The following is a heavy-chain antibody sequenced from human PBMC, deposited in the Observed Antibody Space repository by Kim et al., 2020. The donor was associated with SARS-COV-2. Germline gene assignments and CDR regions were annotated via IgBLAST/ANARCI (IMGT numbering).Heavy chain of an antibody. J-gene: IGHJ5*02. V-gene: IGHV3-7*03. CDR2: IKQDGSEK. CDR3: ARRPSDYIYNWFDP. CDR1: GFTFSSYW. Sequence: GGSLRLSCAASGFTFSSYWMSWVRQAPGKGLEWVANIKQDGSEKYYVDSVKGRFTISRDNAKNSLYLQMNSLRAEDTAVYYCARRPSDYIYNWFDPWGQGTLVTVSS. D-gene: IGHD4-4*01.